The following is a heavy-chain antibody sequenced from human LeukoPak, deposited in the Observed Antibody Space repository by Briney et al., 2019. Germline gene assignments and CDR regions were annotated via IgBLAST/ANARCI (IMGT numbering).Heavy chain of an antibody. J-gene: IGHJ2*01. D-gene: IGHD6-13*01. CDR2: ISAYNGNT. CDR1: GYTFTSYG. Sequence: GASVKVSCKASGYTFTSYGISWVRQAPGQGLEWMGRISAYNGNTNYAQKLQGRVAMTTDTSTSTAYMELRSLRSDDTAVYYCARGWDIAAAGTNYWYFDLWGRGTLVTVSS. V-gene: IGHV1-18*01. CDR3: ARGWDIAAAGTNYWYFDL.